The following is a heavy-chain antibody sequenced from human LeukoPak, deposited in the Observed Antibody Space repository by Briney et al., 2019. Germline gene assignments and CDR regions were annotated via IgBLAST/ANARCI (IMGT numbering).Heavy chain of an antibody. Sequence: SETLSLTCTVSGGSISSYYWSWIRQPPGKGLEWIGEINHSGSTNYNPSLKSRVTISVDTSKNQFSLKLSSVTAADTAVYYCARGSVLGWYFDLWGRGTLVTVSS. D-gene: IGHD3-3*02. V-gene: IGHV4-34*01. CDR3: ARGSVLGWYFDL. CDR2: INHSGST. J-gene: IGHJ2*01. CDR1: GGSISSYY.